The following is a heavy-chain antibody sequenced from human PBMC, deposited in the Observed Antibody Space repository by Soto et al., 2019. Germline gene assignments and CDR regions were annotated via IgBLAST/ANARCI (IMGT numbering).Heavy chain of an antibody. D-gene: IGHD2-21*02. J-gene: IGHJ4*02. CDR2: ISSSSSYM. CDR3: ARDDRAYCGGDCYSDY. V-gene: IGHV3-21*01. Sequence: ESGGGLVKPGGSLRLSCAASGFTFSSYSMNWVRQAPGKGLEWVSSISSSSSYMYYADSVRGRFTISRDNAKNSLYLQMNSLRAEDTAVYYCARDDRAYCGGDCYSDYWGQGTLVTVSS. CDR1: GFTFSSYS.